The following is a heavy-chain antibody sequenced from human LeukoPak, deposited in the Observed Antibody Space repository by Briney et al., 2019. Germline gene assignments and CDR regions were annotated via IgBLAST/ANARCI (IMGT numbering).Heavy chain of an antibody. Sequence: SETLSLTCTVSGGSISSGGYYWSWIRQHPGKGLEWIGDIYYSGSTYYNPSLKSRVTISVDTSKNQFSLKLSSVTAADTAVYYCARAGIAVAGYYFDYWGQGTLVTVSS. CDR2: IYYSGST. D-gene: IGHD6-19*01. CDR1: GGSISSGGYY. V-gene: IGHV4-31*03. CDR3: ARAGIAVAGYYFDY. J-gene: IGHJ4*02.